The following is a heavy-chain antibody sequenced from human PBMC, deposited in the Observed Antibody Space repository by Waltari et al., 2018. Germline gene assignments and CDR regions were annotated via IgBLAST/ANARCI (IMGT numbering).Heavy chain of an antibody. CDR2: INHGGRT. CDR3: ARGPRVAAAALPQGWYFDL. CDR1: GGSFSGYY. J-gene: IGHJ2*01. V-gene: IGHV4-34*01. D-gene: IGHD6-13*01. Sequence: QVQLQQWGAGLLKPSETLSLTCAVYGGSFSGYYWSWIRQPPGKGLEWIGEINHGGRTNYNPSLKSRVTISVDTSKNQFSLKLSSVTAADTAVYYCARGPRVAAAALPQGWYFDLWGRGTLVTVSS.